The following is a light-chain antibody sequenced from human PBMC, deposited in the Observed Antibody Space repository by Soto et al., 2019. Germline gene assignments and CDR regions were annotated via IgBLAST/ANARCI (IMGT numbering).Light chain of an antibody. V-gene: IGKV4-1*01. Sequence: DIVMTQSPDSLSVSLGERATINCKSSQTVLYSSNNKNHLAWYQQRPGQPPKLLFSWASTRESGVPDRFSASGSGKDFTLFIGSLQAEDVAVYYCQQYYSTPRTFGQGTKVEIK. CDR3: QQYYSTPRT. CDR2: WAS. J-gene: IGKJ1*01. CDR1: QTVLYSSNNKNH.